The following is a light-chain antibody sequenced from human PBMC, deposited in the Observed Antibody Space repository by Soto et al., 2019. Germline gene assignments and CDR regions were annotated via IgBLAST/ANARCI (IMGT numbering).Light chain of an antibody. V-gene: IGLV2-14*03. J-gene: IGLJ2*01. CDR2: AVT. CDR1: SSDVGGYNY. Sequence: QSALTQPASVSGSPGQSITISCTGTSSDVGGYNYVSWYQHHPGKAPKLIIYAVTNRPSGVSDRFSGSKSGNTASLTISGLQAEDDADYYCCSYTASGPVVFGGGTKLTVL. CDR3: CSYTASGPVV.